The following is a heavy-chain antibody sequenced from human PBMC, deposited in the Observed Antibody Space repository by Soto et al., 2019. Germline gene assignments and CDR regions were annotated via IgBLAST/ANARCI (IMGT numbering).Heavy chain of an antibody. V-gene: IGHV4-59*01. CDR1: GGSISSYY. CDR2: IYYSGST. Sequence: SETLSLTCTVSGGSISSYYWSWIRQPPGKGLEWIGYIYYSGSTNYNPSLKSRVTISVDTSKNQFSLKLSSVTAADTAVYYCARESIYYDSSGYYPTHFDYWGQGTLVTVS. J-gene: IGHJ4*02. D-gene: IGHD3-22*01. CDR3: ARESIYYDSSGYYPTHFDY.